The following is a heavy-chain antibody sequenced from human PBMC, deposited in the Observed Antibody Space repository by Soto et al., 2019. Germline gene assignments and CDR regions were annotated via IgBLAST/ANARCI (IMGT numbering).Heavy chain of an antibody. Sequence: ASLQLSCRASGYTFTSYGISWVRNAPGQGLEWMGWISAYNGNTNYAQKFQGRVTMTTDTSTSTAYMELRSLRSDDTAVYYCARTLHEWLWGLAWGQGTLATVSS. CDR2: ISAYNGNT. CDR3: ARTLHEWLWGLA. CDR1: GYTFTSYG. V-gene: IGHV1-18*01. J-gene: IGHJ5*02. D-gene: IGHD3-3*01.